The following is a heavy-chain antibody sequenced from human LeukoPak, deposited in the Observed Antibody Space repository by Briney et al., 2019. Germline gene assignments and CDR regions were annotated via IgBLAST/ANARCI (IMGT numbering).Heavy chain of an antibody. Sequence: PGGSLRLSCAASGFTFSSYSMNWVRQAPGKGLEWVSSISSSSSTIYYADSVKGRFTISRDNAKNSLYLQMNSLRDEVTAVYYCARRYCSGGSCYLDYWGQGTLVTVSS. D-gene: IGHD2-15*01. CDR2: ISSSSSTI. V-gene: IGHV3-48*02. J-gene: IGHJ4*02. CDR1: GFTFSSYS. CDR3: ARRYCSGGSCYLDY.